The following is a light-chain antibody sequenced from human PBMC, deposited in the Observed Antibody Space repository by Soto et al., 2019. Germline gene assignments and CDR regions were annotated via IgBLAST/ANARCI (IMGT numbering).Light chain of an antibody. V-gene: IGLV2-8*01. CDR1: SSDIGGYKY. CDR2: EVS. J-gene: IGLJ3*02. CDR3: RSYAAKLS. Sequence: QSALTQPPSASGSLGQSITISCTGTSSDIGGYKYVSWYQQHPGKAPKLMIYEVSKRPSGVSDRFSGSKSGNTASLTVSGLQAEDEADYSCRSYAAKLSFGGGTKVTVL.